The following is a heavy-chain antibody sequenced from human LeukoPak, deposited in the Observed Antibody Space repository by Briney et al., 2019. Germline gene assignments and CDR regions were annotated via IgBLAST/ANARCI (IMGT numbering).Heavy chain of an antibody. CDR1: GYTFTGYY. D-gene: IGHD3-22*01. J-gene: IGHJ4*02. CDR3: ASVNYYDSSGYHDY. Sequence: ASVKVSCKASGYTFTGYYMHWVRQAPGQGLEWMGWINPNSGGTNYAQKFRGRVTMTRDTSISTAYMELSRLRSDDTAVYYCASVNYYDSSGYHDYWGQGTLVTVSS. V-gene: IGHV1-2*02. CDR2: INPNSGGT.